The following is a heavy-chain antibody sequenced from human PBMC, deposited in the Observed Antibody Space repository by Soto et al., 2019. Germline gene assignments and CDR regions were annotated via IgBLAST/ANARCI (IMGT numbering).Heavy chain of an antibody. Sequence: EVQLVESGGGLVKAGGSLRLFCTASGFTFRNYNMNWVRQAPGKGLEWVSSISTGGAYMFYADSVKGRLTISRDNAQNSLFLQIDSPRAADTAVYYCARDIASPGGDYFDSWGQGTLVTVSS. V-gene: IGHV3-21*06. CDR1: GFTFRNYN. CDR3: ARDIASPGGDYFDS. CDR2: ISTGGAYM. J-gene: IGHJ4*02. D-gene: IGHD2-21*01.